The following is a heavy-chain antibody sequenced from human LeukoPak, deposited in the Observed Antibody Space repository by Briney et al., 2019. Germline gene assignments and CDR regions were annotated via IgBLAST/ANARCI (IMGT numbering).Heavy chain of an antibody. D-gene: IGHD3-22*01. V-gene: IGHV1-46*01. CDR1: GYTFTSYY. CDR3: ARKQWAYHYDSSGCFDY. J-gene: IGHJ4*02. CDR2: INPSGGST. Sequence: ASVKVSCKASGYTFTSYYMHWVRQAPGQGLEWMGIINPSGGSTSYAQKFQGRVTMTRDTSISTAYMELSRLRSDDTAVYYCARKQWAYHYDSSGCFDYWGQGTLVTVSS.